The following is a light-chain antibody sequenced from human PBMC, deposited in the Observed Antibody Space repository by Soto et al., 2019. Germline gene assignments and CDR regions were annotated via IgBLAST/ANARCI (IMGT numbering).Light chain of an antibody. CDR3: AAWDDSRNGGV. CDR2: SNN. CDR1: SSNIGSNS. V-gene: IGLV1-44*01. J-gene: IGLJ3*02. Sequence: QSVLTQPPSASGTPGQRVTISCSGSSSNIGSNSVNWYQQLPGTAPKVLIYSNNQRPSGVPDRFSGSKSGTSASLAISGLQSEDEADYYCAAWDDSRNGGVFGGGTKLTVL.